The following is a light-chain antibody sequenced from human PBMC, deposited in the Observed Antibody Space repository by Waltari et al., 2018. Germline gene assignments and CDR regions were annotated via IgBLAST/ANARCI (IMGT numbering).Light chain of an antibody. CDR2: AAS. J-gene: IGKJ1*01. CDR3: QQSYSTPRT. CDR1: QSISSY. V-gene: IGKV1-39*01. Sequence: DIQMTHSPSSLSASVGDRVTITCRASQSISSYLNWYQQKPGKAPKLLIYAASSLQSGVPSRFSCSGSGTDFTLTISSLQPEDFATYYCQQSYSTPRTFGQGTKVEIK.